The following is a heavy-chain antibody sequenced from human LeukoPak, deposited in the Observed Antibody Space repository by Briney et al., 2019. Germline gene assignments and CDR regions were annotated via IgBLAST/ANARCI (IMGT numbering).Heavy chain of an antibody. CDR2: IWSDGSNK. CDR3: ARDPSYGDYAVIDY. CDR1: GFTFSSYG. Sequence: GRSLRLSCAASGFTFSSYGMHWVRQAPGKGLEWVAVIWSDGSNKYYADSVKGRFTISRDNSKNTLYLQMNSLRAEDTAVYYCARDPSYGDYAVIDYWGQGTLVTVPS. J-gene: IGHJ4*02. V-gene: IGHV3-33*08. D-gene: IGHD4-17*01.